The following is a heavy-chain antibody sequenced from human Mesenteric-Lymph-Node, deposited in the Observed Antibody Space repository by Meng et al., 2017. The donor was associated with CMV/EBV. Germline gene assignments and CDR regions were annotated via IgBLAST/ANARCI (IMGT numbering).Heavy chain of an antibody. CDR2: ISLDGYRE. CDR3: ARDLRPGGGYYYGMDV. J-gene: IGHJ6*02. V-gene: IGHV3-30*02. Sequence: LSLTCAASGFTFGSYGMRWVRQAPGKGLEWVAFISLDGYREYFADSVKGRFAVSRDNSETTASLHMNSLRAEDAAVYYCARDLRPGGGYYYGMDVWGQGTTVTVSS. CDR1: GFTFGSYG. D-gene: IGHD3-16*01.